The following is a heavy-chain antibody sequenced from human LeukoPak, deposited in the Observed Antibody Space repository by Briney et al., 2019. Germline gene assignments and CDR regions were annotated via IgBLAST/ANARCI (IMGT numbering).Heavy chain of an antibody. V-gene: IGHV4-39*07. D-gene: IGHD4-23*01. J-gene: IGHJ6*03. CDR3: ARVVVVTPQGSLRFYYYYYYMDV. Sequence: SETLSLTCTVSGGSISTSNYYWGWIRQPPGKGLEWIGNIFYSGSTYYSPSLKSRVTISLDTSRNQFSLKLNSVTAADTAVYYCARVVVVTPQGSLRFYYYYYYMDVWGKGTTVTVSS. CDR2: IFYSGST. CDR1: GGSISTSNYY.